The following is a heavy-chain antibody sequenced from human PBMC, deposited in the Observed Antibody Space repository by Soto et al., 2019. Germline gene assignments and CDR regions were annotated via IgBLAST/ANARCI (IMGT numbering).Heavy chain of an antibody. J-gene: IGHJ6*02. V-gene: IGHV3-30-3*01. CDR3: ARDRIAVAGDYYYYGMDV. CDR2: ISYDGSNK. D-gene: IGHD6-19*01. Sequence: PGGSLRLSCAASGFTFSSYAMHWVRQAPGKGLEWVAVISYDGSNKYYADSVKGRFTISRDNSKNTLYLQMNSLRAEDAAVYYCARDRIAVAGDYYYYGMDVWGQGTTVTVSS. CDR1: GFTFSSYA.